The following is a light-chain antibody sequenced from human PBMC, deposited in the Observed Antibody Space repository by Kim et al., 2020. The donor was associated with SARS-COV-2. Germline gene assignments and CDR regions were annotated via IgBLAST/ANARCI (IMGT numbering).Light chain of an antibody. V-gene: IGLV3-21*04. Sequence: SYELTQPPSVSVAPGKTARITCGGNNIGSKSVHWYQQKPGQAPVLVIYYDSDRPSGLPERFSGSNSGNTATLTISRVEAGDEADYYCQVWDSRGVFGGGT. CDR2: YDS. J-gene: IGLJ3*02. CDR1: NIGSKS. CDR3: QVWDSRGV.